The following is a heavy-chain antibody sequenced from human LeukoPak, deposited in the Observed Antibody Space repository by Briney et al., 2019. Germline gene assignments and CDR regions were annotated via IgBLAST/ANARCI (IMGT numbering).Heavy chain of an antibody. CDR1: GFTFSSYA. CDR3: AKDGLFGVVIVPFDY. V-gene: IGHV3-30-3*01. Sequence: GGSLRLSCAASGFTFSSYAMHWVRQAPGKGLEWVAVISYDGSNKYYADSVKGRFTISRDNSKNTLYLQMNSLRAEDTAVYYCAKDGLFGVVIVPFDYWGQGTLVTVSS. CDR2: ISYDGSNK. D-gene: IGHD3-3*01. J-gene: IGHJ4*02.